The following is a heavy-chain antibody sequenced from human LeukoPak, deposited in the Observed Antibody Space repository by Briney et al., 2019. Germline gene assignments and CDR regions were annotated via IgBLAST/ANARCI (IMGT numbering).Heavy chain of an antibody. J-gene: IGHJ4*02. CDR2: ISSSGSNI. V-gene: IGHV3-48*01. Sequence: PGGSLRLSCAASEFTFSTYSIHWVRQAPGKGLEWVSYISSSGSNIYYADSVKGRFTISRDNAKNSLFLQMTSLRADDTAVYYCARGRTSDYWGQGTLVTVSS. CDR3: ARGRTSDY. CDR1: EFTFSTYS.